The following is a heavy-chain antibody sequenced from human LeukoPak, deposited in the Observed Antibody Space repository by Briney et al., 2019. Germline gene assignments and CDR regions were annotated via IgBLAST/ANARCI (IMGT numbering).Heavy chain of an antibody. V-gene: IGHV3-33*01. J-gene: IGHJ4*02. Sequence: PGGSLRLSCAASGFTFSSYGMHWVRKAPGKGLEWVAVIWYDGSNKYYADSVKGRFTISRDNSKNTLYLQMNSLRAEDTAVYYCARDLWFGELTPFGYWGQGTLVTVSS. CDR2: IWYDGSNK. D-gene: IGHD3-10*01. CDR1: GFTFSSYG. CDR3: ARDLWFGELTPFGY.